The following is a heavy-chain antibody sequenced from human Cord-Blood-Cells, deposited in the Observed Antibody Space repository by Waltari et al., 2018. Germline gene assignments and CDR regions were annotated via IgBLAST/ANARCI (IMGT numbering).Heavy chain of an antibody. CDR1: GFTFSSYA. V-gene: IGHV3-30-3*01. J-gene: IGHJ3*02. D-gene: IGHD7-27*01. CDR2: ISYDGSNK. CDR3: ARAQTGVGAFDI. Sequence: QVQLVESGGGVVQPGRSLRLSCAASGFTFSSYAMHWVRQAPGKGLEWVSVISYDGSNKYYADSVKGRFTISRDNSKNTLYLQMNSLRAEDTAVYYCARAQTGVGAFDIWGQGTMVTVSS.